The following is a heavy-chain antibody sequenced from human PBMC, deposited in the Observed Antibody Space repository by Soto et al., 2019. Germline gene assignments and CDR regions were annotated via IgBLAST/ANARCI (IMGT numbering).Heavy chain of an antibody. CDR2: ISGSGGST. D-gene: IGHD6-19*01. CDR3: AKDPTTYEYSSGPDAFDI. V-gene: IGHV3-23*01. CDR1: GFTFSSYA. Sequence: GGSLRLSCAASGFTFSSYAMSWVRQAPGKGLEWVSAISGSGGSTYYADSVKGRFTISRDNSKNTLYLQMNSLRAEDTAVYYCAKDPTTYEYSSGPDAFDIWGQGTMVTVSS. J-gene: IGHJ3*02.